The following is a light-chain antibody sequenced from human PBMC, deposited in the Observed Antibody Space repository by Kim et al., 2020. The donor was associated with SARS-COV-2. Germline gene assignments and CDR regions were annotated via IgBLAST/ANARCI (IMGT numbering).Light chain of an antibody. Sequence: SITISCTGTSSDVGGYNYVSWYQQHPGKAPQLMIYDVSNRPSGVSNRFSGSKSGNTASLTISGLQAEDEADYYCSSYTSSSTLVVFGGGTQLT. CDR1: SSDVGGYNY. CDR2: DVS. V-gene: IGLV2-14*03. CDR3: SSYTSSSTLVV. J-gene: IGLJ2*01.